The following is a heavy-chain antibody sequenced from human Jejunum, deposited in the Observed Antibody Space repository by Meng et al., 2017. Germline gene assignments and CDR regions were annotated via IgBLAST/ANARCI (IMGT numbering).Heavy chain of an antibody. CDR1: GYTFISLY. V-gene: IGHV1-46*01. J-gene: IGHJ4*02. Sequence: AHLGAEVERPWASLKVSCKAAGYTFISLYMHWVRQAPGQGIEWVAIINPSDGDTTYAQTFQGRVTMTRDTSTSTVYMELSSLRSEDTAVYYCARVGFSTGWYAGADYDYWGQGTLVTVSS. D-gene: IGHD6-19*01. CDR2: INPSDGDT. CDR3: ARVGFSTGWYAGADYDY.